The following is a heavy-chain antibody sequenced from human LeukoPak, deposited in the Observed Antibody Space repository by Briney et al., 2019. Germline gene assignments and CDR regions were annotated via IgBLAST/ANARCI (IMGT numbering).Heavy chain of an antibody. V-gene: IGHV3-30-3*01. Sequence: GGSLRLSCAASGFIFTTYAMSWVRQAPGKGLEWVAVISYDGNAKYYADSVRGRFTISRDNSKNTLYLQMNSLRAEDTAVYYCARPVGLTDNWLDPWGQGTLVTVSS. CDR3: ARPVGLTDNWLDP. J-gene: IGHJ5*02. CDR2: ISYDGNAK. CDR1: GFIFTTYA. D-gene: IGHD1-26*01.